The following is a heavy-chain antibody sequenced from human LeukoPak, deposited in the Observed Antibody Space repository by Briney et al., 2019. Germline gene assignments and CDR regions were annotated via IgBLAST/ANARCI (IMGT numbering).Heavy chain of an antibody. D-gene: IGHD2-15*01. CDR1: GFTFSSYW. Sequence: PGGSLRLSCAASGFTFSSYWMHWVRQAPGKGLVWVSRINSDGSSTSYADSVKGRFTISRDSAKNTLYLQMNSLRAEDTAVYYCASPTRSVAATGTAFDIWGQGTMVTVSS. V-gene: IGHV3-74*01. CDR2: INSDGSST. J-gene: IGHJ3*02. CDR3: ASPTRSVAATGTAFDI.